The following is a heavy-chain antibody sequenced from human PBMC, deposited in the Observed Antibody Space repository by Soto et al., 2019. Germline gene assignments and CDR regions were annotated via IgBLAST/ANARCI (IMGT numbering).Heavy chain of an antibody. J-gene: IGHJ6*02. V-gene: IGHV3-30*18. Sequence: GGSLRLSCAASGFTFSSYGMHWVRQAPGKGLEWVAGISYDGSKKYFADSVKGRFTISRDNPRSTLFLDMNSLRGEDTAIYYCAKTWFGEDNYGMDVWGQGTTVTVSS. CDR3: AKTWFGEDNYGMDV. CDR1: GFTFSSYG. D-gene: IGHD3-10*01. CDR2: ISYDGSKK.